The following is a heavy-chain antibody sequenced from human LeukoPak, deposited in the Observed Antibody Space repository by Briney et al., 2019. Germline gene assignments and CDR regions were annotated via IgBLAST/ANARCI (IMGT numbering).Heavy chain of an antibody. D-gene: IGHD2-15*01. CDR2: ISYDGSNK. CDR3: ARDTSVAALPPWFDY. CDR1: GFTFSSYA. J-gene: IGHJ4*02. Sequence: PGGSLRLSCAASGFTFSSYAMHWVRQAPGKGLEWVAVISYDGSNKYYADSVKGRFTISRDNSKNTLYLQMNSLRAEDTAVYYCARDTSVAALPPWFDYWGQGTLVTVSS. V-gene: IGHV3-30-3*01.